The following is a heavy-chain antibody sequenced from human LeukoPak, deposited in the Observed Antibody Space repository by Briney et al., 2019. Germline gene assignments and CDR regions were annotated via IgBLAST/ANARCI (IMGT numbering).Heavy chain of an antibody. CDR3: ARDSGGYFDY. D-gene: IGHD3-10*01. J-gene: IGHJ4*02. Sequence: PGGSLRLSCAASGFTFSTFAMIWVRQAPGKGLEWVAVISYDGSNKYYADSVKGRFTISRDNSKNTLYLQMNSLRAEDTAVYYCARDSGGYFDYWGQGTLVTVSS. V-gene: IGHV3-30*04. CDR2: ISYDGSNK. CDR1: GFTFSTFA.